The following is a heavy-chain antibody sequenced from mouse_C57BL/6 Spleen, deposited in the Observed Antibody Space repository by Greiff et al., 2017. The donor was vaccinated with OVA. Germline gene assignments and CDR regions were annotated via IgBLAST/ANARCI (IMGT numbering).Heavy chain of an antibody. Sequence: DVKLVESGPGMVKPSQSLSLTCTVTGYSITSGYDWHWIRHFPGNKLEWMGYISYSGSTNYNPSLKSRISITHDTSKNHFFLKLNSVTTEDTATYYCARAYSNYWYFDVWGTGTTVTVSS. J-gene: IGHJ1*03. V-gene: IGHV3-1*01. CDR2: ISYSGST. CDR3: ARAYSNYWYFDV. D-gene: IGHD2-5*01. CDR1: GYSITSGYD.